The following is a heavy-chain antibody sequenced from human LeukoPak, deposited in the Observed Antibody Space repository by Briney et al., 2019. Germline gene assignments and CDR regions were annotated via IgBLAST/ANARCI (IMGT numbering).Heavy chain of an antibody. CDR2: IYSGGST. V-gene: IGHV3-53*05. CDR1: GFTVSSNY. J-gene: IGHJ1*01. Sequence: GGSLRLSCAASGFTVSSNYMSWVRQAPGKGLEWVSVIYSGGSTYYADSVKGRFTISRDNAKNSLYLQMNSLRAEDTALYYCAKDISYSYGPGYFQHWGQGTLVTVSS. CDR3: AKDISYSYGPGYFQH. D-gene: IGHD5-18*01.